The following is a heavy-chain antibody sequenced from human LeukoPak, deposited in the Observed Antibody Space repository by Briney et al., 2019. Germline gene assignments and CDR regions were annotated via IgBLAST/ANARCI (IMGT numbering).Heavy chain of an antibody. V-gene: IGHV4-39*01. CDR1: GGSISSSSFY. Sequence: MPSETLSLTCTVSGGSISSSSFYWGWIRQPPGKGLECIGSIYYSGRTYYNPSLKSRVTISVDTSKNQFSLKLSSVTAADTAVYYCARIRYSENIDYWGQGTLVTVSS. D-gene: IGHD1-1*01. J-gene: IGHJ4*02. CDR2: IYYSGRT. CDR3: ARIRYSENIDY.